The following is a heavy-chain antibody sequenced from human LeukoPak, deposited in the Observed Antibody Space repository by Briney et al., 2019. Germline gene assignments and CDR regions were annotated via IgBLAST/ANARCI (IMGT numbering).Heavy chain of an antibody. V-gene: IGHV3-48*03. CDR1: GFTFSSYE. J-gene: IGHJ4*02. CDR3: ATLTYYYGSGSYYSPIDY. CDR2: ISSSGSTI. D-gene: IGHD3-10*01. Sequence: GGSLRLSCAASGFTFSSYEMNWVRQAPGKGLEWVSYISSSGSTIYYAGSVKGRFTISRDNAKNSLYLQMNSLRAEDTAVYYCATLTYYYGSGSYYSPIDYWGQGTLVTVSS.